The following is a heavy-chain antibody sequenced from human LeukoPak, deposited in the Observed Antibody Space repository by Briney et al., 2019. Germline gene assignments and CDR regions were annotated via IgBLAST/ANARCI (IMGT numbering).Heavy chain of an antibody. CDR3: ARGPGEMATIIDY. CDR1: GYSFTSYW. D-gene: IGHD5-24*01. Sequence: GESLKISCKGSGYSFTSYWSVWVRQMPGKGLEWMGIIYPGDSDTRYSPSFQGQVTISADKSISTAYLQWSSLKASDTAMYYCARGPGEMATIIDYWGQGTLVTVSS. CDR2: IYPGDSDT. J-gene: IGHJ4*02. V-gene: IGHV5-51*01.